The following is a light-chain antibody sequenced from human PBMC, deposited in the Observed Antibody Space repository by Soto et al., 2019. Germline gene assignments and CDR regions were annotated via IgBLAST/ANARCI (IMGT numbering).Light chain of an antibody. Sequence: DIQMTQSPSSLYASVGDRVTITCRASQSIITYLNWYQQKPGKAPKLLIYAASSLQSGVPSRFSGSGSGTDFTLTISRLQPEDSATYFCQQSYSTRDTFGQGTKLEI. CDR3: QQSYSTRDT. CDR1: QSIITY. V-gene: IGKV1-39*01. J-gene: IGKJ2*01. CDR2: AAS.